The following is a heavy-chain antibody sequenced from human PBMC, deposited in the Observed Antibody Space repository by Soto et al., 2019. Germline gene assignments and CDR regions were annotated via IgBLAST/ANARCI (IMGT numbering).Heavy chain of an antibody. D-gene: IGHD3-16*01. V-gene: IGHV3-30*18. CDR1: GFTFSFYG. Sequence: WWSLRLSCAASGFTFSFYGMHWFRQAPGKGLEWVAVISYDGDNKYYADSVKGRFTISRDTSKNTLYLQMNSLRVEDTAVYHCAKGSSPYYYYYGMDVWGQGTTVTVSS. CDR2: ISYDGDNK. J-gene: IGHJ6*02. CDR3: AKGSSPYYYYYGMDV.